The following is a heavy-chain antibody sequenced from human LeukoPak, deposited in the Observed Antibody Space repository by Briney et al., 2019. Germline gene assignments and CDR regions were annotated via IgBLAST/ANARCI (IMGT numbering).Heavy chain of an antibody. D-gene: IGHD6-13*01. CDR1: GFTFSNYW. Sequence: GGSLRLSCAASGFTFSNYWMHWVRQAPGRGLVWVSRINSDGINTSYADSVKGRFTISRDNAKNTLNLQMNSLRAEDTAVYYCARREIAAAALDPWGQGTLVTVSS. CDR2: INSDGINT. J-gene: IGHJ5*02. V-gene: IGHV3-74*01. CDR3: ARREIAAAALDP.